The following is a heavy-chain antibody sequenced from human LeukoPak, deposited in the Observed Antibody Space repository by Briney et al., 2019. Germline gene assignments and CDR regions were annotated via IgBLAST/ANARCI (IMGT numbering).Heavy chain of an antibody. CDR1: GYTFTGYY. V-gene: IGHV1-18*04. D-gene: IGHD1-1*01. Sequence: ASVKVSCKASGYTFTGYYMHWVRQAPGQGLEWVGWISGYNDNAHYAQKLQGRVTMTRETSTSTVYMELRSLSSDDTAIYCCARDGNDVMDYWGQGTLVTVSS. CDR3: ARDGNDVMDY. J-gene: IGHJ4*02. CDR2: ISGYNDNA.